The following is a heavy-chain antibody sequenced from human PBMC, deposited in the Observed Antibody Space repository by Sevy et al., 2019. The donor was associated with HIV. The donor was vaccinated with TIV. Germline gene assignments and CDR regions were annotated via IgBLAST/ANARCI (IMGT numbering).Heavy chain of an antibody. CDR1: GFTFSSYA. CDR3: AREGGHYYDSSGYYPYYYYGMDV. CDR2: ISYDGSNK. V-gene: IGHV3-30-3*01. J-gene: IGHJ6*02. D-gene: IGHD3-22*01. Sequence: GGSLRLSCAASGFTFSSYAMHWVRQAPGKGLEWVAVISYDGSNKYYADSVKGRFTISRDNSKNTLYLQMNILRAEDTAVYYCAREGGHYYDSSGYYPYYYYGMDVWGQGTTVTVSS.